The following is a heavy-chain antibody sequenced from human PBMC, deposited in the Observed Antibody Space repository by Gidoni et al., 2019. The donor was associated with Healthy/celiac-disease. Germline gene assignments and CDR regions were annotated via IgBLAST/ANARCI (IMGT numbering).Heavy chain of an antibody. CDR2: INPNSGGT. D-gene: IGHD2-15*01. J-gene: IGHJ4*02. CDR3: ARDFCSGGSCYTELDY. Sequence: QVQLVQSGAEVKKPGASVKVSCKASGYTFTGYDMHWVRQAPGQGLEWMGWINPNSGGTNYAQKFQGRGTMTRDTSISTAYMELSRLRSDDTAVYYCARDFCSGGSCYTELDYWGQGTLVTVSS. CDR1: GYTFTGYD. V-gene: IGHV1-2*02.